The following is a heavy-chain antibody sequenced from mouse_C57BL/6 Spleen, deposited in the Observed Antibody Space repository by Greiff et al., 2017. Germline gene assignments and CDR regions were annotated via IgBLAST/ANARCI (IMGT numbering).Heavy chain of an antibody. D-gene: IGHD1-1*01. V-gene: IGHV5-17*01. Sequence: EVMLVESGGGLVKPGGSLKLSCAASGFTFSDYGMHWVRQAPEKGLEWVAYISSGSSTIYYADTVKGRFTISRDNAKNTLFLQMTSLRSEDTAMYYCASITTVVATGFDYWGQGTTLTVSS. CDR1: GFTFSDYG. CDR3: ASITTVVATGFDY. J-gene: IGHJ2*01. CDR2: ISSGSSTI.